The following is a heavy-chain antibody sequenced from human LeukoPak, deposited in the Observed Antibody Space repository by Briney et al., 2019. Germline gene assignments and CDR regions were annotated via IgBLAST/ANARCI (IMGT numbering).Heavy chain of an antibody. D-gene: IGHD6-13*01. CDR1: GFTFSDYG. CDR3: AKTGYSSTWYLGAFDI. J-gene: IGHJ3*02. Sequence: GGSLRLSCVASGFTFSDYGMGWVRQVPGEGLEWVSVVSESGGSTYYADSVKGRVTISRDNSKNTLYLQMNSLRAEDTAAYYCAKTGYSSTWYLGAFDIWGQGTMVTVSS. CDR2: VSESGGST. V-gene: IGHV3-23*01.